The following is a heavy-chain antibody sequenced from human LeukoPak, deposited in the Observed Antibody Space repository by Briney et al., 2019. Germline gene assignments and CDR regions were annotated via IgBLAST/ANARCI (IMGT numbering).Heavy chain of an antibody. Sequence: PSETLSLTCTVSGGSISSYYWSWIRQPPGKGLEWIGEINHSGSTNYNPSLKSRVTISVDTSKNQFSLKLSSVTAADTAVYYCARGFRFARHTFDYWGQGTLVTVSS. J-gene: IGHJ4*02. CDR1: GGSISSYY. CDR2: INHSGST. V-gene: IGHV4-34*01. D-gene: IGHD3-3*01. CDR3: ARGFRFARHTFDY.